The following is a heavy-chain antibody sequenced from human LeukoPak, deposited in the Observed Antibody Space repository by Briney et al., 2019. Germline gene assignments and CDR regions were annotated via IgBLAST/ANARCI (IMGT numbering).Heavy chain of an antibody. CDR2: ISSSGSTI. Sequence: QSGGSLRLSCAASGFTFSSYEMNWVRQAPGKGLEWVSYISSSGSTIYYADSVKGRFTISRDNAKNSLYLQMNSLRAEDTAVYYCARGDHVLLWCGELDYWGQGTLVTVSS. V-gene: IGHV3-48*03. CDR1: GFTFSSYE. D-gene: IGHD3-10*01. CDR3: ARGDHVLLWCGELDY. J-gene: IGHJ4*02.